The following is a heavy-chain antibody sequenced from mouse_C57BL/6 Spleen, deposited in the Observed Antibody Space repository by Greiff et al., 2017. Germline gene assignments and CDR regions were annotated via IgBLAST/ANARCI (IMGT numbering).Heavy chain of an antibody. Sequence: QVQLQQPGAELVKPGASVKLSCKASGYTFTSYWMQWVKQRPGQCLEWIGEIDPSDSYTNYNQKFKGKATLTVDTSSSTAYMQLSSLTSEDAAVYYCARNYGSSWNYFDYWGQGTTLTVSS. CDR3: ARNYGSSWNYFDY. J-gene: IGHJ2*01. CDR2: IDPSDSYT. V-gene: IGHV1-50*01. D-gene: IGHD1-1*01. CDR1: GYTFTSYW.